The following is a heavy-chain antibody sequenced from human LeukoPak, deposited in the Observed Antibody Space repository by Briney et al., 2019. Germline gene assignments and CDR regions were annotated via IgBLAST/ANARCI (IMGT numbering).Heavy chain of an antibody. V-gene: IGHV1-69*13. D-gene: IGHD3-22*01. CDR2: IIPIFGTA. Sequence: ASVKVSCKASGGTFISYAISWVRQAPGQGLEWMGGIIPIFGTANYAQKFQGRVTITADESTSTAYMELSSLRSEDTAVYYCASHYYDSRGYDYWGQGTLVTVSS. CDR3: ASHYYDSRGYDY. CDR1: GGTFISYA. J-gene: IGHJ4*02.